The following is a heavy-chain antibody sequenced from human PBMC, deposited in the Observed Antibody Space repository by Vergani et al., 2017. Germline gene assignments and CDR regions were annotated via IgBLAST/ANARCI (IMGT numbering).Heavy chain of an antibody. D-gene: IGHD1-26*01. CDR1: GGSPSGYY. CDR3: ARRAERWETLLRDDFDV. J-gene: IGHJ3*01. Sequence: QVQLQQWGPGLLKPSETLSLTCAVYGGSPSGYYWSWIRLAPGKGLEWIGEIYHSGTINYNPTLKSPFNVSIDTSRDHFSLKLRSVSAADTAVYFCARRAERWETLLRDDFDVWSQGTFVTVSP. V-gene: IGHV4-34*01. CDR2: IYHSGTI.